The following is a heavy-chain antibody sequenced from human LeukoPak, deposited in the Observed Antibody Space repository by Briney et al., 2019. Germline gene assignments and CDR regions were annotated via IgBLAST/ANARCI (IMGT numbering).Heavy chain of an antibody. CDR1: GGSISSYY. V-gene: IGHV4-59*01. CDR2: IYYSGST. J-gene: IGHJ3*02. Sequence: SETLSLTCTASGGSISSYYWSWIRQPPGKGLEWVGYIYYSGSTNYNPSLKSRVTISVDTSKNQFSLKLSSVTAADTAVYYCARGDYYDSSGHLPHAFDIWGQGTMVTVSS. D-gene: IGHD3-22*01. CDR3: ARGDYYDSSGHLPHAFDI.